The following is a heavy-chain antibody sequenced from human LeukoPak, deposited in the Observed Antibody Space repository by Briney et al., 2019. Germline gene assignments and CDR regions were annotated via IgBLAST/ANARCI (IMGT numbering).Heavy chain of an antibody. CDR2: IKQDGSEK. CDR1: GFTFSSYS. J-gene: IGHJ4*02. Sequence: GGSLRLSCAASGFTFSSYSMNWFRQAPGKGLEWVANIKQDGSEKNYVDSVKGRFTIFRDNAKNSLYLQMNSLRAEDTAVYYCVRDRYCSRTSCYYLDYWGQGTLVTVSS. V-gene: IGHV3-7*01. D-gene: IGHD2-2*01. CDR3: VRDRYCSRTSCYYLDY.